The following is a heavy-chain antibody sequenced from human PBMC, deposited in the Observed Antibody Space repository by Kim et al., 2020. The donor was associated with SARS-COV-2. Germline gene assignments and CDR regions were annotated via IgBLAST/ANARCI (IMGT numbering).Heavy chain of an antibody. V-gene: IGHV1-69*13. CDR1: GGTFSSYA. CDR2: IIPIFGTA. CDR3: ARDLRGISYYPIFDY. J-gene: IGHJ4*02. Sequence: SVKVSCKASGGTFSSYAISWVRQAPGQGLEWMGGIIPIFGTANYAQKFQGRVTITADESTSTAYMELSSLRSEDTAVYYCARDLRGISYYPIFDYWGQGTLVTVSS. D-gene: IGHD5-18*01.